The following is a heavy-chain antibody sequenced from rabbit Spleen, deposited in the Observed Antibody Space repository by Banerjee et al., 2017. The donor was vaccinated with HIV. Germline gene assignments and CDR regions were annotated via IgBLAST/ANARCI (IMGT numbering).Heavy chain of an antibody. CDR2: IYSASSGGT. CDR3: ARNGGMLDYNL. V-gene: IGHV1S40*01. CDR1: GFTVSSVYW. J-gene: IGHJ4*01. D-gene: IGHD6-1*01. Sequence: QSLEESGGGLVKPGASLTLTCTASGFTVSSVYWIYWVRQAPGKGLEWIACIYSASSGGTYYANWAKGRFTISKTSSTTVTLQMTSLTAADTATYFCARNGGMLDYNLWGQGTLVTVS.